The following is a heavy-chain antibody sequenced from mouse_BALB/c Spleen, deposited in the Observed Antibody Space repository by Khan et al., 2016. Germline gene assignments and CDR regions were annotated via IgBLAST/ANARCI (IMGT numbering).Heavy chain of an antibody. V-gene: IGHV9-3-1*01. CDR3: ARGPMNYYAMDY. Sequence: QIQLVQSGPELKKPGETVKISCKASGYTFTNYGMNWVKQAPGKGLKWMGWINTYTGEPTYADDFKGRFAFSLETSASTAYLQINNLKNEDTARYFCARGPMNYYAMDYWGQGTSVTVSS. D-gene: IGHD2-3*01. CDR2: INTYTGEP. J-gene: IGHJ4*01. CDR1: GYTFTNYG.